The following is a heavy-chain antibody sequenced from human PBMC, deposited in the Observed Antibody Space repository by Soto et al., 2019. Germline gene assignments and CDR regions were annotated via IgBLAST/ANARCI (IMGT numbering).Heavy chain of an antibody. Sequence: PGGSLRLSCAASGFTFRNFRMNWVRQAPGRGLEWIAHIKTWDVSTTATYYADSVKGRFTISRDDAKNSLFLEMTSLRGDDTAVYFCARQVYTVVTPSDYWSQGTPVTVSS. J-gene: IGHJ4*02. CDR3: ARQVYTVVTPSDY. V-gene: IGHV3-48*01. D-gene: IGHD2-21*02. CDR1: GFTFRNFR. CDR2: IKTWDVSTTAT.